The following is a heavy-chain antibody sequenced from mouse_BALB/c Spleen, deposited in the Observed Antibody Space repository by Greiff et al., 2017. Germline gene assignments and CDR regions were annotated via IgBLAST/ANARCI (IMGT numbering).Heavy chain of an antibody. Sequence: EVQGVESGGGLVQPGGSRKLSCAASGFTFSDYGMAWVRQAPGKGPEWVAFISNLAYSIYYADTVTGRFTISRENAKNTLYLEMSCLRSEDTTMYCCARDHGSYYAMAYWGQGPSATVSP. CDR1: GFTFSDYG. CDR3: ARDHGSYYAMAY. J-gene: IGHJ4*01. CDR2: ISNLAYSI. V-gene: IGHV5-15*02.